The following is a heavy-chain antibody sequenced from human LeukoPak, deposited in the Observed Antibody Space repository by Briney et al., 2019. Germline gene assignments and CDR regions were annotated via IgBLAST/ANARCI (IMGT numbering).Heavy chain of an antibody. V-gene: IGHV3-48*01. CDR3: VRDLHSSTWYRDWFDP. J-gene: IGHJ5*02. CDR2: ISSNNSTI. D-gene: IGHD6-13*01. Sequence: SGGSLRLSCAASGFTFSSYSMNWVRQAPGKGLEWVSYISSNNSTIYYADSVKGRFTISRDNAKDSLYLQMNSLRAEDTAVYYCVRDLHSSTWYRDWFDPWGQGTLVTVSS. CDR1: GFTFSSYS.